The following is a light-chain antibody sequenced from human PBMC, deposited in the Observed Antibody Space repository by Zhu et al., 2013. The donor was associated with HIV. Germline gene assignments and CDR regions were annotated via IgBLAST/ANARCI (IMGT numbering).Light chain of an antibody. CDR2: GAS. J-gene: IGKJ4*01. CDR3: RQYGSSLT. Sequence: EIVLTQSPATLSLSPGERATLSCRASQTVSNYLAWYQQKPGQAPRLLIYGASSRATGIPDRFSGSGSGTDFTLTISRLEPEDFAVYYCRQYGSSLTFGGGTKVEIK. V-gene: IGKV3-20*01. CDR1: QTVSNY.